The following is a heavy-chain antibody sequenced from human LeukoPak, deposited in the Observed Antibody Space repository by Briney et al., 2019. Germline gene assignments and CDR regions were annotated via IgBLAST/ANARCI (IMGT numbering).Heavy chain of an antibody. V-gene: IGHV3-53*01. J-gene: IGHJ4*02. CDR3: ASSRFWSGFTVNY. CDR1: GSGFTVSSNY. D-gene: IGHD3-3*01. CDR2: IYTGGST. Sequence: GGSLRLSCAASGSGFTVSSNYMSWVRQAPGKGLEWVSVIYTGGSTYYADSVQGRFTISRDNFKNTLYLQMNSLRAEDTAVYYCASSRFWSGFTVNYWGQGTLVTVSS.